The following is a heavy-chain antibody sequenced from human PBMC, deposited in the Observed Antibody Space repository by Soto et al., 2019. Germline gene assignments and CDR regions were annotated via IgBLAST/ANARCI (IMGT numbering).Heavy chain of an antibody. Sequence: GGSLRLSCAASGFTVSSNYMSWVRQAPGKGLEWVSVIYSGGSTYYDDSVKGRFNISRDNSKNTLYLQMNSLRAEDKAVYYCASPPGYGDYRYFQHWGQGTLVTVSS. D-gene: IGHD4-17*01. J-gene: IGHJ1*01. CDR1: GFTVSSNY. CDR3: ASPPGYGDYRYFQH. CDR2: IYSGGST. V-gene: IGHV3-66*01.